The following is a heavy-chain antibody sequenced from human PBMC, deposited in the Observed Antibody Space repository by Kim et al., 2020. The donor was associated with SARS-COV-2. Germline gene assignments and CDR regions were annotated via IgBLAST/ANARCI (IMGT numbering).Heavy chain of an antibody. CDR3: AREGHSSGRAGAFDI. J-gene: IGHJ3*02. D-gene: IGHD3-22*01. Sequence: ADAVKGRLTISRDLSKNTAYLQMNSLTPEDTAVYHCAREGHSSGRAGAFDIWAQGTVVTVSS. V-gene: IGHV3-30*01.